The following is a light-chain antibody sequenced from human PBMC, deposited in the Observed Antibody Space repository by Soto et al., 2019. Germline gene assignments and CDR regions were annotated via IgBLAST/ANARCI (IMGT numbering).Light chain of an antibody. CDR2: GGS. Sequence: IVLTQSPGTVSFSPGERATLSCRASQSVGSRWLAWYQQNPGQAPRVLIYGGSNRATGIPDRFSGSGTGTDFTLTISSQEPEDFAVYYCQQYYSSRTFGQGTKVELK. V-gene: IGKV3-20*01. J-gene: IGKJ1*01. CDR1: QSVGSRW. CDR3: QQYYSSRT.